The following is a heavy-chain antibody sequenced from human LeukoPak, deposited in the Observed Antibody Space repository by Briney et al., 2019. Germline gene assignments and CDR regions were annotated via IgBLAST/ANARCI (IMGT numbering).Heavy chain of an antibody. CDR2: INVGIGNT. D-gene: IGHD2-21*02. CDR1: GYTFTSYA. V-gene: IGHV1-3*01. J-gene: IGHJ3*02. CDR3: GSWLAYCGGDCYSSDAFDI. Sequence: SVNASSTPSGYTFTSYAMNWVRQAPGPRLEWMGGINVGIGNTKYSQKFPGRVTITRDTSASTAYMELSSLRSEDTAVYYCGSWLAYCGGDCYSSDAFDIWGQGTMVTVSS.